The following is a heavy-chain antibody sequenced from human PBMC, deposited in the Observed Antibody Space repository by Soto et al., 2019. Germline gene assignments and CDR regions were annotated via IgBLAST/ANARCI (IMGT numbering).Heavy chain of an antibody. D-gene: IGHD2-8*02. J-gene: IGHJ4*02. Sequence: SETLSLTCAVYGGSFSGHYWTWIRQPPGTGLEWIGEINHSGSTNYNPSLKSRVTISVDTSKNQFSLKLTSVTAADTAVYYCARDKITGRFDYWGQGTLVTVS. CDR1: GGSFSGHY. CDR3: ARDKITGRFDY. CDR2: INHSGST. V-gene: IGHV4-34*01.